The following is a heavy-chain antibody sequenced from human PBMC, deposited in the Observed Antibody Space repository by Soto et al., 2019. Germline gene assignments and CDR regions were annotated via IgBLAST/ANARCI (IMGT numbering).Heavy chain of an antibody. Sequence: SQTLSLTCAISGDSVSSNSAAWNWIRQSPSRGLEWLGRTYYRSKWYNDYAVSVKSRITINPDTSKNQFPLQLNSVTPEDTAVYYCAREPYYYGSGTYYNTYYYYGMDVWGQGTTVTVSS. J-gene: IGHJ6*02. V-gene: IGHV6-1*01. CDR1: GDSVSSNSAA. CDR3: AREPYYYGSGTYYNTYYYYGMDV. CDR2: TYYRSKWYN. D-gene: IGHD3-10*01.